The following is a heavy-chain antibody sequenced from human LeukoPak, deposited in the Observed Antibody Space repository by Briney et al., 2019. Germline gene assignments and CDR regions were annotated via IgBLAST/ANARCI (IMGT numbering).Heavy chain of an antibody. CDR3: ARGAGITIFGVVYYYYYGMDV. CDR1: GGTLSIYA. D-gene: IGHD3-3*01. CDR2: IIPIFGTA. V-gene: IGHV1-69*13. J-gene: IGHJ6*02. Sequence: ASVNVSCKASGGTLSIYAISWVRQAPGQGLEWMGGIIPIFGTANYAQKFQGRVTITADESTSTAYMELSSLRSEDTAVYYCARGAGITIFGVVYYYYYGMDVWGQGTTVTVSS.